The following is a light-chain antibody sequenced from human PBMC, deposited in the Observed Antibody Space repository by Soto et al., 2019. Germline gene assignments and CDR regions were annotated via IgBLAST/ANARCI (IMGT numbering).Light chain of an antibody. CDR2: DAS. J-gene: IGKJ4*01. CDR1: QSITRN. V-gene: IGKV3D-15*01. CDR3: QQYGDWPGA. Sequence: EIVMTQSPATLSVSPGDRATLSCRASQSITRNLAWYQQRPGQAPRLLIYDASNRATGIPARFSGSGSGTEFSLTISSLQSEDFAVYSCQQYGDWPGAFGGGTK.